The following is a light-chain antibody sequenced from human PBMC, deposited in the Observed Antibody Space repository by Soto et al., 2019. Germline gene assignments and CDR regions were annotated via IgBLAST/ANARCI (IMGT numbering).Light chain of an antibody. J-gene: IGKJ1*01. CDR1: QSVLYSSNNKNY. V-gene: IGKV4-1*01. CDR2: WAS. Sequence: DIVMTQSPDSLSVSLGERATINCKSSQSVLYSSNNKNYLAWYQQKPGQPPKLLIYWASSRESGVPDRFSGSGSGTDFSLTISTLQAEDVAVYYCQQYFITPLAFGQWTKVEIK. CDR3: QQYFITPLA.